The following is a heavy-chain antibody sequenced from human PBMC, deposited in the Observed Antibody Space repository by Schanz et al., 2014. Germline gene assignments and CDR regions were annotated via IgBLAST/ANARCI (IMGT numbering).Heavy chain of an antibody. CDR2: VCYDGSKK. CDR3: VKDLQRELLRDDHYYGMDV. V-gene: IGHV3-33*06. CDR1: GFTFSSYG. D-gene: IGHD1-26*01. Sequence: VQLVESGGGLVQPGGSLGLSCAASGFTFSSYGMHWVRQVPGKGLEWVAVVCYDGSKKYYADSVKGRFTTSRDNSKNTMYLQMNSLRAEDTAVYYCVKDLQRELLRDDHYYGMDVWGQGTTVTVSS. J-gene: IGHJ6*02.